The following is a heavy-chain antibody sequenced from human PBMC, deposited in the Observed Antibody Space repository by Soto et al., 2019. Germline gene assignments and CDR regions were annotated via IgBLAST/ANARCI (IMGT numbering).Heavy chain of an antibody. J-gene: IGHJ4*02. CDR2: FDPEDGET. V-gene: IGHV1-24*01. CDR1: GYTLTELS. Sequence: GASVKVSCKVSGYTLTELSMHWVRQAPGKGLEWMGGFDPEDGETIYAQKFQGRVTMTEDTSTDTAYMELSSLRSEDTAVYYCATHQRGYYYEVGVAYFDYWGQGTLVTVSS. CDR3: ATHQRGYYYEVGVAYFDY. D-gene: IGHD3-22*01.